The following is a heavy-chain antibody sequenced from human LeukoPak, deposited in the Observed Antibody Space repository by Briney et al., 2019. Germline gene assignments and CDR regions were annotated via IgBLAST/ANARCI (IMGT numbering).Heavy chain of an antibody. D-gene: IGHD3-9*01. CDR3: ASALGTYYDILTGYLDQDY. CDR2: IYSGGST. J-gene: IGHJ4*02. V-gene: IGHV3-66*01. CDR1: GFTVSSNY. Sequence: GGSLRLSCAASGFTVSSNYMSWVRQAPGKGLEWVSVIYSGGSTYYADSVKGRFTISRDNSKNTLHLQMDSLRAEDTAVYYCASALGTYYDILTGYLDQDYWGQGTLVTVSS.